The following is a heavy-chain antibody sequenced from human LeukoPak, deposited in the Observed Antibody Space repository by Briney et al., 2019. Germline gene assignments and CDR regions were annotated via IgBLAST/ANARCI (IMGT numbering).Heavy chain of an antibody. V-gene: IGHV3-23*01. D-gene: IGHD6-13*01. Sequence: PGGSLRLSCAASGFTFNTYALSWVRQAPGKGLEWVSAISGNGGSTYYADSVKGRFTISRDNPKNTLYLQMNSLRAEDTALYYCTTAPSYSSSWYERNYWGQGTRVTVSS. J-gene: IGHJ4*02. CDR2: ISGNGGST. CDR1: GFTFNTYA. CDR3: TTAPSYSSSWYERNY.